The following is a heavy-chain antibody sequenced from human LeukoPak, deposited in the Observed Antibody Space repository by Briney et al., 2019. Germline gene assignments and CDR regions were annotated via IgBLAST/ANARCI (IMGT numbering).Heavy chain of an antibody. CDR2: INPSGGST. V-gene: IGHV1-46*01. CDR3: ARDLGSVVVVAALDY. CDR1: GYTFTSYY. J-gene: IGHJ4*02. Sequence: ASVKVSCRASGYTFTSYYMHWVRQAPGQGLEWMGIINPSGGSTSYAQKFQGRVTMTRDTSTSTVYMELSSLRSEDTAVYYCARDLGSVVVVAALDYWGQGTLVTASS. D-gene: IGHD2-15*01.